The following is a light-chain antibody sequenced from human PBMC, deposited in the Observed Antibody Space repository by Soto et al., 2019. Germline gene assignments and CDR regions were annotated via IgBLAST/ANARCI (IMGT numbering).Light chain of an antibody. J-gene: IGKJ1*01. V-gene: IGKV1-27*01. CDR3: QKYNSALWT. CDR1: QGISNY. Sequence: DIQMTQSPSSLSASVGDRVTITCRASQGISNYLAWYQQQPGKVPKLLIYVASTLQSGVPSRFSGSGSGTDFTLTIISLQPEDVATYYCQKYNSALWTFGQGTKVEIK. CDR2: VAS.